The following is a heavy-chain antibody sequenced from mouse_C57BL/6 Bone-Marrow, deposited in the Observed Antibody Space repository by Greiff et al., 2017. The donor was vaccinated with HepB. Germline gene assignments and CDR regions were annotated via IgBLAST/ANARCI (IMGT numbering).Heavy chain of an antibody. J-gene: IGHJ3*01. CDR3: ARDSTVAPWFAY. V-gene: IGHV5-12*01. CDR2: ISNGGGST. Sequence: EVQVVESGGGLVKPGGSLKLSCAASGFTFSDYYMYWVRQTPEKRLEWVAYISNGGGSTYYPDTVKGRFTISRDNAKNTLYLQMSRLKSEDTAMYYCARDSTVAPWFAYWGQGTLVTVSA. CDR1: GFTFSDYY. D-gene: IGHD1-1*01.